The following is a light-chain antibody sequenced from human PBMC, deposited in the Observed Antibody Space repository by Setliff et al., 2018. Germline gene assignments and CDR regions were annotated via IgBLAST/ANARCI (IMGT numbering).Light chain of an antibody. J-gene: IGLJ1*01. CDR2: DVT. V-gene: IGLV2-11*01. Sequence: QSALTQPRSVSGSPGQSVTISCTGSSSDVGAYNYVSWYQQHPGKAPKLMIYDVTKRPSGVPDRFSGSKSANTASLTISGLQAEDEADYYCSSYAGNFLFVFGIGTKGTVL. CDR1: SSDVGAYNY. CDR3: SSYAGNFLFV.